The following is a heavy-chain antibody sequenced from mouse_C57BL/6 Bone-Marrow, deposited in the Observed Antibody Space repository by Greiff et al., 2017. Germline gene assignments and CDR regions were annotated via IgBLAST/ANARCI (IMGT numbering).Heavy chain of an antibody. CDR3: TLSYAMDY. V-gene: IGHV14-4*01. J-gene: IGHJ4*01. CDR1: GFNIKDDY. Sequence: VQLQQSGAELVRPGASVKLSCTASGFNIKDDYMHWVKQRPEQGLEWIGWIDPENGDTEYASKFQGKATRTADTSSNTAYLQLSSLTSEDPAVYYCTLSYAMDYWGQGTSVTVSS. CDR2: IDPENGDT.